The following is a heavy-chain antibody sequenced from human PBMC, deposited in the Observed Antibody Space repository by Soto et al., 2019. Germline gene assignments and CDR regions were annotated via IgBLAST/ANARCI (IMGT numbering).Heavy chain of an antibody. J-gene: IGHJ4*02. V-gene: IGHV4-59*08. CDR3: ARHFRYGDLYYFDY. D-gene: IGHD4-17*01. CDR1: GGSISSYY. Sequence: SETLSLTCTVSGGSISSYYWSWIRQPPGKGLEWIGYIYYSGSTNYNPSLKSRVTISVDTSKNQFSLKLSSVTAADTAVYYCARHFRYGDLYYFDYWGKGTLVTVSS. CDR2: IYYSGST.